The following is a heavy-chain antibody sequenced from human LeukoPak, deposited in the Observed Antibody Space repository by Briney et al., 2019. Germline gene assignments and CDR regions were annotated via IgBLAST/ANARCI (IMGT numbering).Heavy chain of an antibody. CDR2: INGDGAST. CDR1: GFIFNSYW. Sequence: GGSLRLSCAASGFIFNSYWMHWVRQTPGEGPLWVSRINGDGASTAYEESVKGRFIISRENAKNTVYMEMNSLRVEDTAVYYCTSQWHPHIDHSGRGTVVTVSS. V-gene: IGHV3-74*03. CDR3: TSQWHPHIDH. J-gene: IGHJ4*02. D-gene: IGHD6-19*01.